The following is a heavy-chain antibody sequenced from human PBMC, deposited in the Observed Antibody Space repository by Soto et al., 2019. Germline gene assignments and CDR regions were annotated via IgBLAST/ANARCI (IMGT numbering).Heavy chain of an antibody. J-gene: IGHJ4*02. CDR1: VFPFNTYS. CDR3: AKTRYYYDSSGYYYY. D-gene: IGHD3-22*01. V-gene: IGHV3-23*01. Sequence: GGALRLSFAASVFPFNTYSMTWVRPAPGKGLEWVSSLSGSGGDTYYANSVKGRFTISRDNSKNTVSLQMNSLRAEDTAVYYCAKTRYYYDSSGYYYYWGQGTRVTVSA. CDR2: LSGSGGDT.